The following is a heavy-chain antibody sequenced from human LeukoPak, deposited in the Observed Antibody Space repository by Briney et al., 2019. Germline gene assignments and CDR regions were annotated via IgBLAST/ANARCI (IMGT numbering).Heavy chain of an antibody. CDR2: ISYDESNK. CDR1: GFRFSSYG. V-gene: IGHV3-30*03. Sequence: PGGSLRLSCAASGFRFSSYGMHWVRQAPGKGLEWVAVISYDESNKFYEDSVKGRFIISRDNAKNSLYLQVNSLRAEDTALYYCARNFGGGDSSGPYYWGQGTLVTASS. D-gene: IGHD3-22*01. CDR3: ARNFGGGDSSGPYY. J-gene: IGHJ4*02.